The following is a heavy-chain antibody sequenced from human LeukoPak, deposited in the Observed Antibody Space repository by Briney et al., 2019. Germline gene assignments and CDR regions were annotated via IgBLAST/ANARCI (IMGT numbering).Heavy chain of an antibody. V-gene: IGHV4-4*07. CDR1: GGSISSYY. CDR3: ARTSPYSSGWYAFDY. Sequence: SETLSLTCTVSGGSISSYYWSWIRQPAGKGLEWIGRIYTSGSTNYNPSLKSRVTMSVDTSKNQFSLKLSSVIAADTAVYYCARTSPYSSGWYAFDYWGQGTLVTVSS. CDR2: IYTSGST. J-gene: IGHJ4*02. D-gene: IGHD6-19*01.